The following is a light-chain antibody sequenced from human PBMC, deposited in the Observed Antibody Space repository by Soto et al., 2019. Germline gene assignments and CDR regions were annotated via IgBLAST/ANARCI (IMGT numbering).Light chain of an antibody. Sequence: QPVLTQPPSVSGAPGQRVTISCIGSSSNVGSYYGVHWYQQLPGAAPKLLISDNNNRPSGVADRFSGSKSGTSASLVITGLQTEDEADYYCQTYDSRLSASIFGGGTKLTVL. V-gene: IGLV1-40*01. J-gene: IGLJ2*01. CDR2: DNN. CDR3: QTYDSRLSASI. CDR1: SSNVGSYYG.